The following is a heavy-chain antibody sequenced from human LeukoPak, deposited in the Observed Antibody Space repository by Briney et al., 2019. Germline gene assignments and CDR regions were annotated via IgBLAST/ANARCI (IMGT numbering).Heavy chain of an antibody. V-gene: IGHV1-18*01. D-gene: IGHD6-13*01. CDR1: GYTLTSYG. CDR2: ISAYNGNT. Sequence: ASVKVSCKASGYTLTSYGISWVRQAPGQGLEWMGWISAYNGNTNYAQKLQGRVTMTTDTSTSTAYMELRSLRSDDTAVYYCARGSRRWYSSSWYYYGMDVWGQGTTVTVSS. CDR3: ARGSRRWYSSSWYYYGMDV. J-gene: IGHJ6*02.